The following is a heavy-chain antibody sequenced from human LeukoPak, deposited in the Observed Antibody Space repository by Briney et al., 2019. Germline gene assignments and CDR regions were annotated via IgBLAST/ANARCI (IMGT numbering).Heavy chain of an antibody. CDR3: AKVYGDLGFFDL. V-gene: IGHV3-23*01. D-gene: IGHD4-17*01. CDR1: GFTFSTYA. J-gene: IGHJ2*01. CDR2: ISGSGGGT. Sequence: GGSLRLSCAASGFTFSTYAMSWVRQAPGKGLEWVSAISGSGGGTYYADSVKGRFTISRDSSKSTLYLQMNSLRAEDTAVYYCAKVYGDLGFFDLWGGGTLVTVSS.